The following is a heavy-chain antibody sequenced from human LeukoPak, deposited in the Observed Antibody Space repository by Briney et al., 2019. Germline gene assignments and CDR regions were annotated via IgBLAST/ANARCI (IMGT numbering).Heavy chain of an antibody. J-gene: IGHJ4*02. CDR3: ARGQQLASN. CDR2: INPNRGGT. V-gene: IGHV1-2*02. D-gene: IGHD6-13*01. Sequence: ASVKVSCKASGYTFTGYYIYWVRQAPGQGLEWMGWINPNRGGTNYAQKFQGRVTMTREMSISTAYMELSRLRSDDTAVYYCARGQQLASNWGQGTLVTVSS. CDR1: GYTFTGYY.